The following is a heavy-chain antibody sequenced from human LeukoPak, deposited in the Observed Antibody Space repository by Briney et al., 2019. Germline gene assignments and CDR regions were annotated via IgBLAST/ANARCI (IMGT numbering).Heavy chain of an antibody. CDR2: IFHSGST. Sequence: PSGTLSLTCAVSGASISRRTLWSWVRQPPEKGLEWLGDIFHSGSTHYNPSLKSRFSMSVDKSKNQFSLRLTSVTAADTAVYYCASPSGASTSWGQGTLVTVSS. J-gene: IGHJ4*02. D-gene: IGHD2-15*01. CDR3: ASPSGASTS. CDR1: GASISRRTL. V-gene: IGHV4-4*02.